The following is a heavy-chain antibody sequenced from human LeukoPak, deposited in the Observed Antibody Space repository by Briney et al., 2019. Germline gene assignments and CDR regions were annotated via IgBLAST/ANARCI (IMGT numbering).Heavy chain of an antibody. CDR3: ARTGQQLVFAS. J-gene: IGHJ5*01. CDR1: GGSISSYY. CDR2: IYDSGTT. V-gene: IGHV4-59*01. Sequence: SSEILSLTCTVTGGSISSYYWHWIRQPPGKGLEWIGCIYDSGTTNYNPSLKSRVTISGDTAKNQFSLKMSSVTAADTAVYFCARTGQQLVFASWGQGTLVTISS. D-gene: IGHD6-13*01.